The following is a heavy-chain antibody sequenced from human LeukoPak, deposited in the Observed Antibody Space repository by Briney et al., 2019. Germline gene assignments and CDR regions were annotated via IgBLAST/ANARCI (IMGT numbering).Heavy chain of an antibody. J-gene: IGHJ5*02. D-gene: IGHD2-2*01. V-gene: IGHV3-30-3*01. CDR1: GFTFSSYA. CDR3: ATLVVVPAAMPDRWFDP. CDR2: ISYDGSNK. Sequence: GGSLRLSCAASGFTFSSYAMHWVRQAPGKGLEWVAVISYDGSNKYYADSVKGRFTISRDNSKNTLYLQMNSLRAEDTAVYYCATLVVVPAAMPDRWFDPWGQGTLVTVSS.